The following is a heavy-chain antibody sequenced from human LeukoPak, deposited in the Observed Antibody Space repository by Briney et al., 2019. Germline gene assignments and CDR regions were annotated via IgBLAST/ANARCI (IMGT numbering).Heavy chain of an antibody. CDR2: IYYSGST. CDR1: GGSISSGGYY. D-gene: IGHD3-16*01. V-gene: IGHV4-30-4*08. Sequence: NPSETLSLTCTVSGGSISSGGYYWSWIRQPPGKGLEWIGYIYYSGSTYYNPSPKSRVTISVDTSKNQFSLKLSSVTAADTAVYYCARAPRGGRVDYWGQGTLVTVSS. J-gene: IGHJ4*02. CDR3: ARAPRGGRVDY.